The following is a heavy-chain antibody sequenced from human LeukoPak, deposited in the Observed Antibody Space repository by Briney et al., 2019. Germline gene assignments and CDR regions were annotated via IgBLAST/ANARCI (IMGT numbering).Heavy chain of an antibody. J-gene: IGHJ4*02. CDR1: GFTFSSYA. V-gene: IGHV3-23*01. D-gene: IGHD2-2*01. CDR2: ISSSGGST. CDR3: ARGPRRYCSSTSCRPSSYYFDY. Sequence: GGSLRLSCAASGFTFSSYAMSWVRQAPGKGLEWVSAISSSGGSTYYADSVKGRFTISRDNSKNTLYLQMNSQRAEDTAVYYCARGPRRYCSSTSCRPSSYYFDYWGQGTLVTVSS.